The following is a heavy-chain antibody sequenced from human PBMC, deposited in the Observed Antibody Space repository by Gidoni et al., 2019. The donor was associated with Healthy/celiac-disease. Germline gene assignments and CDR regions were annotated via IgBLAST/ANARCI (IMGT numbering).Heavy chain of an antibody. CDR1: GGSFSGYY. CDR2: INHSGST. Sequence: VQLQQWGAGLLKPSETLSLTCAVYGGSFSGYYWSWIRQPPGKGLEWIGEINHSGSTNYNPSLKSRVTISVDTSKNQFSLKLSSVTAADTAVYYCSSYGSGSYNNWFDPWGQGTLVTVSS. D-gene: IGHD3-10*01. V-gene: IGHV4-34*01. J-gene: IGHJ5*02. CDR3: SSYGSGSYNNWFDP.